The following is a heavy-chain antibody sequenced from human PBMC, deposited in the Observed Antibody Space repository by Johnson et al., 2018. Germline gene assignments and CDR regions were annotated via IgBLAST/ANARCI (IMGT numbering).Heavy chain of an antibody. CDR1: GGTFSSYA. V-gene: IGHV1-69*01. D-gene: IGHD6-6*01. J-gene: IGHJ6*02. CDR2: IIPIFGTA. CDR3: ARDLIEAARPYYYYGMDV. Sequence: QVQLVESGAEVKKPGSSXKVSCKASGGTFSSYAISWVRQAPGKGLEWMGGIIPIFGTANYAQKFQGRVTITAGESTSTAYMELSSLRSEDTAVYYCARDLIEAARPYYYYGMDVWGQGTTVTVSS.